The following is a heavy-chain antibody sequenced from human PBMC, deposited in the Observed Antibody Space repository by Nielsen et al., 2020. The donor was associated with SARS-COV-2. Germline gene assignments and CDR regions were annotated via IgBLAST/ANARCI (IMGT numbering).Heavy chain of an antibody. CDR3: ARAVEQWLVPYYFDY. CDR2: ISAYNGNT. Sequence: ASVKVSCKASGYTFTSYGISWVRQAPGQGLEWMGWISAYNGNTNYAQKLQGRVTMTTDTSTSTAYVELRSLRSDDTAVYYCARAVEQWLVPYYFDYWGQGTLVTVSS. V-gene: IGHV1-18*01. CDR1: GYTFTSYG. J-gene: IGHJ4*02. D-gene: IGHD6-19*01.